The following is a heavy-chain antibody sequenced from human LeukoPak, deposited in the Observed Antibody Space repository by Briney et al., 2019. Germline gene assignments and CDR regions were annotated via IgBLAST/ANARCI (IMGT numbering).Heavy chain of an antibody. V-gene: IGHV3-30*18. CDR3: AKPFGGGWVDY. J-gene: IGHJ4*02. CDR2: ISYDGGNK. D-gene: IGHD3-16*01. CDR1: GFTFSSYG. Sequence: GGSLRLSCAASGFTFSSYGMHWVRQAPGKGLEWVAVISYDGGNKYYADSVKGRFTISRDNSKNTLYLQMNSLRAEDTAVYYCAKPFGGGWVDYWGQGTLVTVSS.